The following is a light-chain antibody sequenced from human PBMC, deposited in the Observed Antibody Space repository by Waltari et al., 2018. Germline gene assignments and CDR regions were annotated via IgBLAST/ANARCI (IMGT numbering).Light chain of an antibody. Sequence: QSVLTQPPSASGTPGQRVTISCSGRRSNIGSNHVTWYHQSPGAAPKLLLYTNDQRPSGVPDRFSGSESGTSASRAISGLQSEDEADYYCAAWDDSLNGVIFGGGTKLTVL. CDR2: TND. CDR3: AAWDDSLNGVI. J-gene: IGLJ2*01. CDR1: RSNIGSNH. V-gene: IGLV1-44*01.